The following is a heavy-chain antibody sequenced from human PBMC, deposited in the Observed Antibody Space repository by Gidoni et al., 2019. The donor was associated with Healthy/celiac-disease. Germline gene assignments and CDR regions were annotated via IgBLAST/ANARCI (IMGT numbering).Heavy chain of an antibody. CDR1: GGSFSGYY. J-gene: IGHJ3*02. CDR2: INHSGST. Sequence: QVQLQQWGAGLLKPSETLSLTCAVYGGSFSGYYWSWIRQPPGKGLEWIGEINHSGSTNYNPSLKSRVTISVDTSKNQFSLKLSSVTAADTAVYYCARVKVDSNYDEDPRNAFDIWGQGTMVTVSS. CDR3: ARVKVDSNYDEDPRNAFDI. D-gene: IGHD4-4*01. V-gene: IGHV4-34*01.